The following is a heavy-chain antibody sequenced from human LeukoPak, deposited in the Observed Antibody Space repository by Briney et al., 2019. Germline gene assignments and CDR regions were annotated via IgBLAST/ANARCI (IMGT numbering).Heavy chain of an antibody. V-gene: IGHV3-30-3*01. CDR1: GFTFSSYA. J-gene: IGHJ6*02. Sequence: GGSLRLSCAASGFTFSSYAMHWVRQAPGKGLEWVAVISYDGSNKYYADSVKGRFTISRDNSENTLYLQMNSLRAEDTAVYYCARGIAAAGTGYYYYGMDVWGQGTTVTVSS. CDR2: ISYDGSNK. CDR3: ARGIAAAGTGYYYYGMDV. D-gene: IGHD6-13*01.